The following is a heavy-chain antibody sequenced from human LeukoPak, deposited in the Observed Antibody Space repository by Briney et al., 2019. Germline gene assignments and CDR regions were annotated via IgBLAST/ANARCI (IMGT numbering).Heavy chain of an antibody. CDR3: AHRLENYYDSSGSSYDFDY. V-gene: IGHV2-5*02. CDR1: GISLSNSGVR. Sequence: SGPTRVNPTQTLTMTSTLSGISLSNSGVRDRPIRQPPAKPLEWLALISWDDDKRYSPSLKSRLTITKDTSKNQVVLTMTNMDPVDTATYYCAHRLENYYDSSGSSYDFDYWGQGTLVTVSS. J-gene: IGHJ4*02. CDR2: ISWDDDK. D-gene: IGHD3-22*01.